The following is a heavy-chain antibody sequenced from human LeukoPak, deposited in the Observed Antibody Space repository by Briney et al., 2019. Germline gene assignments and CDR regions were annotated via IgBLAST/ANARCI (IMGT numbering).Heavy chain of an antibody. D-gene: IGHD6-19*01. J-gene: IGHJ4*02. CDR1: GGSVTSGSNY. V-gene: IGHV4-61*01. CDR2: IYSSGST. CDR3: AKEHMAVTGYFDG. Sequence: SETLSLTCTVSGGSVTSGSNYWSWIRQPPGRGLEWIGYIYSSGSTEYNPGLKSRVTISMDPSKNQFSLKLRSVAAADTAVYFCAKEHMAVTGYFDGWGKGTLVSVSS.